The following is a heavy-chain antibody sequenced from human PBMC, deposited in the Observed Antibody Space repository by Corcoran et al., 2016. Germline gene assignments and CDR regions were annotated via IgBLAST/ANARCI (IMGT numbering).Heavy chain of an antibody. CDR1: GFTVSRNY. CDR2: LYTGAGT. CDR3: GRGAVAGTDYYHYGMDL. V-gene: IGHV3-53*01. J-gene: IGHJ6*02. D-gene: IGHD6-19*01. Sequence: EVQLVESGGGLIQPGGSLRLSCAASGFTVSRNYMNWVRQAPGKGLEWVSVLYTGAGTYYADSVKGRFTISRDNSMNTLYLQMNSLRAEETAVYYCGRGAVAGTDYYHYGMDLWGQGTTVTVSS.